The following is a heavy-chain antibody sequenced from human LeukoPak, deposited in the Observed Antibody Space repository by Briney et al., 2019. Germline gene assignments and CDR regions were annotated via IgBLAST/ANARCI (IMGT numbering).Heavy chain of an antibody. J-gene: IGHJ4*02. CDR2: IYYSGST. Sequence: PSETLSLTRTVSGGSISSYYWSWIRQPPGKGLEWIGYIYYSGSTNYNPSLKSRVTISVDTSKNQFSLKLSSVTAADTAVYYCARLAQLATGLFDYWGQGTLVTVSS. V-gene: IGHV4-59*08. CDR1: GGSISSYY. D-gene: IGHD2-2*01. CDR3: ARLAQLATGLFDY.